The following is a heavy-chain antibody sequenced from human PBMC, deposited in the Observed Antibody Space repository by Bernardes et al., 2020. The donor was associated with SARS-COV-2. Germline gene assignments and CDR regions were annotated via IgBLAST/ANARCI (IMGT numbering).Heavy chain of an antibody. Sequence: GGSLRLSCEASGFTFSDYSMNWIRQAPGKGLEWLSHIGSRGNGIFYADSVKGRFTISRDNAKNSMYLQMNSLRAEDTAIYYCARKGGWVGRYKNAFDIWGQGTMVTVSS. CDR3: ARKGGWVGRYKNAFDI. D-gene: IGHD1-26*01. J-gene: IGHJ3*02. CDR1: GFTFSDYS. V-gene: IGHV3-48*01. CDR2: IGSRGNGI.